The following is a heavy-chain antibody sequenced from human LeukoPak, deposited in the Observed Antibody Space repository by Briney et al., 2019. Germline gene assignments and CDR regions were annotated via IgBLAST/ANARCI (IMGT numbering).Heavy chain of an antibody. Sequence: GGSLRLSCAASGFTFSSYWMSWVRQAPGKGLEWVANIKQDGSEKYYVDSVKGRFTISRDNAKNSLYLQMNSLRAEDTAVYYCTTYPMVYAINYWGQGTLVTVSS. CDR2: IKQDGSEK. CDR1: GFTFSSYW. D-gene: IGHD2-8*01. V-gene: IGHV3-7*03. CDR3: TTYPMVYAINY. J-gene: IGHJ4*02.